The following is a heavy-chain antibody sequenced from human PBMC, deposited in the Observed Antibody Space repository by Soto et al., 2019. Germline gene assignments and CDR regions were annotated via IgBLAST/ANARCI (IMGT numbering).Heavy chain of an antibody. V-gene: IGHV3-23*01. CDR2: LSGSGDST. Sequence: GGSLRLSCAASGFTFSSYAMTWVRQAPGKGLEWVSALSGSGDSTYYADSVKGRFTISRDNSKNTLYLQMNSLRAEDTAVYYCAKVYSNHGNYYYGLDVWGQGTTVTVSS. D-gene: IGHD4-4*01. CDR3: AKVYSNHGNYYYGLDV. CDR1: GFTFSSYA. J-gene: IGHJ6*02.